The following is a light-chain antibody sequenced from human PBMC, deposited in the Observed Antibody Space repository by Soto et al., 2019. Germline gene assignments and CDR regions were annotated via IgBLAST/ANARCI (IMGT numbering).Light chain of an antibody. CDR3: CSYAGSYTWV. Sequence: QSALTQPRSVSGSPGQSVTISCTGTSSDVGNYNYVSWYQQHPGKAPKVMIYDVNKWPSGVPDRFSGSKSGNTASLTISGLQAEDEADYYCCSYAGSYTWVFGGGNKLPS. CDR2: DVN. J-gene: IGLJ3*02. CDR1: SSDVGNYNY. V-gene: IGLV2-11*01.